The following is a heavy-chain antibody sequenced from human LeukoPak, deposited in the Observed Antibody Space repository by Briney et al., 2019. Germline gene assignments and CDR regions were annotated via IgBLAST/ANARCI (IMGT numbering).Heavy chain of an antibody. D-gene: IGHD6-13*01. CDR1: GFTVSSSY. J-gene: IGHJ4*02. CDR3: AREEEAAAVDY. Sequence: PGGSLRLSCAASGFTVSSSYMSWVRQAPGKGLGWVSIIYSSGTTYYADSVKGRFTISRDNAKNSLYLQMNSLRADDTAVYYCAREEEAAAVDYWGQGTLVTVSS. CDR2: IYSSGTT. V-gene: IGHV3-53*01.